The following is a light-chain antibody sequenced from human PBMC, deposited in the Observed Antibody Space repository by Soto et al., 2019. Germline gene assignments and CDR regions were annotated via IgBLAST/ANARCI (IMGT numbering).Light chain of an antibody. Sequence: EIVLTQSPATLSLSPGERATLSCRASQSVSSSYLAWYQQKPGQAPRLLIYGASSRATGIPDRFSGSGSGTDFTLTISRLEPEDFAVYYCQQYGSSPWGTFGQGTRLEI. CDR2: GAS. J-gene: IGKJ5*01. V-gene: IGKV3-20*01. CDR3: QQYGSSPWGT. CDR1: QSVSSSY.